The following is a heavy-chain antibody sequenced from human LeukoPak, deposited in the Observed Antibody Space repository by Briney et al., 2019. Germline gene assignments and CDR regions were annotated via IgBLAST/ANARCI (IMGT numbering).Heavy chain of an antibody. D-gene: IGHD6-19*01. J-gene: IGHJ4*02. CDR2: IYYSGST. CDR3: ARPSYGSGRVD. CDR1: GGSISSSSYY. Sequence: SETMSLTCTVSGGSISSSSYYWGWIRQPPGKGLEWIGSIYYSGSTYYNPSLKSRVTISVDTSKNQFSLKLSSVTAADTAVYYCARPSYGSGRVDWGQGTLVTVSS. V-gene: IGHV4-39*01.